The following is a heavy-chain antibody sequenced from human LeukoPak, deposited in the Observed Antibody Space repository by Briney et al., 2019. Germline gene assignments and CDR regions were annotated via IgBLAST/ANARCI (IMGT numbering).Heavy chain of an antibody. CDR2: ISSSSSYI. D-gene: IGHD2-2*01. Sequence: PGGSLRLSCAASGFTFSSYSMNWVCQAPGKGLEWVSSISSSSSYIYYADSVKGRFTISRDNSKNTLYLQMNSLRAEDTAVYYCAKRGGNIVVVPDAPFYFDYWGQGTLVTVSS. V-gene: IGHV3-21*04. CDR3: AKRGGNIVVVPDAPFYFDY. J-gene: IGHJ4*02. CDR1: GFTFSSYS.